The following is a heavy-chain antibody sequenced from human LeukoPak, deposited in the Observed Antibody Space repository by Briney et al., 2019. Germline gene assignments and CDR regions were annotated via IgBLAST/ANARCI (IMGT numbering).Heavy chain of an antibody. CDR1: GYTFTSYG. CDR2: ISAYNGNT. CDR3: ARDRDFVISSSWPYFDY. D-gene: IGHD6-13*01. V-gene: IGHV1-18*01. Sequence: GASVKVSCKASGYTFTSYGISWVRQAPGQGLEWMGWISAYNGNTNYAQTLQGRVTMTTDTSTSTAYMELRSLRSDDTAVYYCARDRDFVISSSWPYFDYWGQGTLVTVSS. J-gene: IGHJ4*02.